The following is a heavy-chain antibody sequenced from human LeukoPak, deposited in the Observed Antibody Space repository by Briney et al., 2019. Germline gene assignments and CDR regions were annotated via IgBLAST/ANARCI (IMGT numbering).Heavy chain of an antibody. Sequence: GRSLRLSCAASGFXFSSYGIHWVRQAPGKGLEWVAGISYDGSNKYYADSVKGRFTISRDNSKHTLYLQMNSLRAEDTALYYCAKDPPRGYAMDVWGQGTTVTVS. CDR1: GFXFSSYG. J-gene: IGHJ6*02. D-gene: IGHD5-12*01. V-gene: IGHV3-30*18. CDR2: ISYDGSNK. CDR3: AKDPPRGYAMDV.